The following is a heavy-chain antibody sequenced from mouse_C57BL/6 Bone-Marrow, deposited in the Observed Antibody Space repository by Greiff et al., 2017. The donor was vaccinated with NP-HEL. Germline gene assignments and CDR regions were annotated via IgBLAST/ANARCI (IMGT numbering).Heavy chain of an antibody. J-gene: IGHJ1*03. CDR2: IDPSDSYT. V-gene: IGHV1-59*01. Sequence: QVQLQQPGAELVRPGTSVKLSCKASGYTFTSYWMHWVKQRPGQGLEWIGVIDPSDSYTNYNQKFKGKATLTVDTSSSTAYMQLSSLTSEDSAVYYCARSHGHYDYDSPDFDVWGTGTTVTVSS. D-gene: IGHD2-4*01. CDR1: GYTFTSYW. CDR3: ARSHGHYDYDSPDFDV.